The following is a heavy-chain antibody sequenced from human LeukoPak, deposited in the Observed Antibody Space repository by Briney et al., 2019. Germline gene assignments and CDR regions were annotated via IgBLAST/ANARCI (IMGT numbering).Heavy chain of an antibody. J-gene: IGHJ6*02. CDR3: ARFSIAVAGTVGYYYGMDV. Sequence: PETLSLTCTVSGGSISSYYWSWIRQPPGKGLEWIGYIYYSGSTNYNPSLKSRVTISVDTSKNQFSLKLSSVTAADTAVYYCARFSIAVAGTVGYYYGMDVWGQGTTVTVSS. CDR1: GGSISSYY. CDR2: IYYSGST. D-gene: IGHD6-19*01. V-gene: IGHV4-59*08.